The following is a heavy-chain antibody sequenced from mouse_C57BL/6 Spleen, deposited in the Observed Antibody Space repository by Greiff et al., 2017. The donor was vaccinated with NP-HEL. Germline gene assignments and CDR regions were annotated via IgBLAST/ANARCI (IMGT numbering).Heavy chain of an antibody. CDR3: ARYDDAMDY. Sequence: EVKLQESGGGLVQPGGSLSLSCAASGFTFTDYYMSWVRQPPGKALEWLGFIRNKANGYTTEYSASVQGRFTISRDNSQSILYLQMNALRAEDSATYYCARYDDAMDYWGQGTSVTVSS. V-gene: IGHV7-3*01. CDR2: IRNKANGYTT. CDR1: GFTFTDYY. J-gene: IGHJ4*01.